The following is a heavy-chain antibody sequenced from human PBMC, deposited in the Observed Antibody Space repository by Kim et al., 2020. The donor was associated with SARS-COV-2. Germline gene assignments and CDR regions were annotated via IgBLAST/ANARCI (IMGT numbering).Heavy chain of an antibody. CDR1: GGSFSGYY. CDR3: ARGRPTRYFAPYYFDY. J-gene: IGHJ4*02. V-gene: IGHV4-34*01. Sequence: SETLSLTCAVYGGSFSGYYWSWIRQPPGKGLEWIGEINHSGSTNYNPSLKSRVTISVDTTKNQFSLKLSSVTAADTAVYYCARGRPTRYFAPYYFDYWGQGTLVTVSS. D-gene: IGHD3-9*01. CDR2: INHSGST.